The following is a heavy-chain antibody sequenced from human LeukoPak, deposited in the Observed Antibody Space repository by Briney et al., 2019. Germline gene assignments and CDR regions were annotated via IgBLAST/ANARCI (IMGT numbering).Heavy chain of an antibody. D-gene: IGHD3-10*01. J-gene: IGHJ6*02. Sequence: ASVKVSCKASGYTFTGYYMHWVRQAPGQGLEWMGWINPNSGGTNYAQKFQGWVTMTRDTSISTAYMGLSRLRSDDTAVYYCARGRPITMVRGVKSGYYYYYGMDVWGQGTTVTVSS. CDR2: INPNSGGT. CDR3: ARGRPITMVRGVKSGYYYYYGMDV. CDR1: GYTFTGYY. V-gene: IGHV1-2*04.